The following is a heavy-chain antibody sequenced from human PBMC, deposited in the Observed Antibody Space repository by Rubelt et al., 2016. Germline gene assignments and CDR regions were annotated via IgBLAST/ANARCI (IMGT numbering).Heavy chain of an antibody. CDR1: GGSISSSSYY. CDR2: IYYRGST. D-gene: IGHD1-26*01. CDR3: ARSETNSGRYYLDY. J-gene: IGHJ4*02. Sequence: LRGSGPGLVKPSETLSLTCTVSGGSISSSSYYWGWIRQPPGKGLEWIGSIYYRGSTYYNPSLKSRVTISVDTSKNQFSLKLSSVTAADTAVYYCARSETNSGRYYLDYWGQGTLVTVSS. V-gene: IGHV4-39*01.